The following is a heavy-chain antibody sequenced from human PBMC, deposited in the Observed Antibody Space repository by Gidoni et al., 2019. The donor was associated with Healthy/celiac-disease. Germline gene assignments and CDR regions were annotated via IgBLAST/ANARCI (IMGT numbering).Heavy chain of an antibody. V-gene: IGHV3-48*03. Sequence: EVQLVESGGGLVQPGGSLRLSCAASGFTFSSYEMNWVRQAPGKGPEWVSYISSSGSTIYYADSVKGRFTISRDNAKNSLYLQMNSLRAEDTAVYYCARDPGGGLPPGYWGQGTLVTVSS. CDR2: ISSSGSTI. J-gene: IGHJ4*02. CDR1: GFTFSSYE. D-gene: IGHD3-16*01. CDR3: ARDPGGGLPPGY.